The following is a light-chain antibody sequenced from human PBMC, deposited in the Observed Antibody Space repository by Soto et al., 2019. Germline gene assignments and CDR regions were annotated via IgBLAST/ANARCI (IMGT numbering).Light chain of an antibody. CDR1: SSNIGSNS. J-gene: IGLJ1*01. CDR3: ATWDDRLNGYV. V-gene: IGLV1-44*01. Sequence: QSALTQPPSASGTPGQRVTISCSGSSSNIGSNSVNWYQQLPGTAPKLLIYSDSQRPSGVPDRFSGSKSGTSASLAISGLRSEDEADFYCATWDDRLNGYVFGTGTKLTVL. CDR2: SDS.